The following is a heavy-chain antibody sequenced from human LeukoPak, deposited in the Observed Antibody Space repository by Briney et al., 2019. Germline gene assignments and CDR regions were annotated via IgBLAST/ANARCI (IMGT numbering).Heavy chain of an antibody. CDR3: ARDETYCSSTSCQNKYYYYYYYMDV. V-gene: IGHV3-7*01. J-gene: IGHJ6*03. Sequence: GGSMRLSCAASGFTFSSYWMSWVRQAPGKGLEWVANIKQDGSEKYYVDSVKGRFTISRDNAKNSRYLQMNSLIAEDTAVYYCARDETYCSSTSCQNKYYYYYYYMDVWGKGTTVTVSS. D-gene: IGHD2-2*01. CDR2: IKQDGSEK. CDR1: GFTFSSYW.